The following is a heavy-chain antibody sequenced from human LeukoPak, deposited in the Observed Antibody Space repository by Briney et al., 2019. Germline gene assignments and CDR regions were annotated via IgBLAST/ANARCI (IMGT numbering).Heavy chain of an antibody. J-gene: IGHJ4*02. CDR1: GYIFTGYY. Sequence: ASVKVSCKASGYIFTGYYIHWVRQAPGQGLEWMEWINPNSGGTKYAQKFQGRATMTRDTSISTGNMELSRLTSDDTAVYYCARGLYDSRGYYHVDYWGQGTLVTVSS. CDR2: INPNSGGT. V-gene: IGHV1-2*02. CDR3: ARGLYDSRGYYHVDY. D-gene: IGHD3-22*01.